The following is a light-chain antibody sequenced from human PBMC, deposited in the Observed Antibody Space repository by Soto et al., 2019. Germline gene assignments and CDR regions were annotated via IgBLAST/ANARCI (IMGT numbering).Light chain of an antibody. CDR2: GTS. V-gene: IGKV3-20*01. CDR3: QQYTTSSWT. Sequence: VWTKSRITPSLSIGDRSPLSGRASQSVGSSYLAWYQQKPGQAPRVLIYGTSSRATGIPYRFSGSGSGTDFTLTISRLEPEDFAVYYCQQYTTSSWTFGQGTMV. CDR1: QSVGSSY. J-gene: IGKJ1*01.